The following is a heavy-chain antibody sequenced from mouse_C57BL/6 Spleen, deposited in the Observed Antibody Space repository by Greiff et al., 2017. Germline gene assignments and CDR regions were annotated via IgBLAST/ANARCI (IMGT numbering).Heavy chain of an antibody. J-gene: IGHJ2*01. Sequence: EVQGVESGGGLVQPGGSLKLSCAASGFTFSSYTMYWVRQTPEKRLEWVATISGGGGNTYYPDSVTGRFTFSRDNAKNTLYLQMRSLRSEDTAWYYCARHGDYYGSSYFDDWGQGTTLTVSS. V-gene: IGHV5-9*01. D-gene: IGHD1-1*01. CDR2: ISGGGGNT. CDR1: GFTFSSYT. CDR3: ARHGDYYGSSYFDD.